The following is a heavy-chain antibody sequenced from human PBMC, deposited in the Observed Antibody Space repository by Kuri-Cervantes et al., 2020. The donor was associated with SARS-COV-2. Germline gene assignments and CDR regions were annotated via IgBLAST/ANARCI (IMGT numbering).Heavy chain of an antibody. CDR1: GFTFSSYA. CDR3: ARDYIAARPGLDY. V-gene: IGHV3-33*07. CDR2: IWYDGSNK. D-gene: IGHD6-6*01. J-gene: IGHJ4*02. Sequence: GESLKISCAASGFTFSSYAMYWVRQAPGKGLEWVAVIWYDGSNKYYADSVKGRFTISRDNSKNTLYLQMNSLRAEDTAVYYCARDYIAARPGLDYWGQGTLVTVSS.